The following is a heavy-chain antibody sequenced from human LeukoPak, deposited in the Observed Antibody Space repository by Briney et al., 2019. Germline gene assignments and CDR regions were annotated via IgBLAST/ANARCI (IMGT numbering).Heavy chain of an antibody. CDR3: ARNGDEHNWFDP. CDR1: GGSISSYY. V-gene: IGHV4-59*08. D-gene: IGHD4-17*01. J-gene: IGHJ5*02. CDR2: IYYSGST. Sequence: SETLSLTCTVSGGSISSYYWSWIRQPPGKGLEWIGYIYYSGSTNYNPSLKSRVTISVDMSKNQFSLKLSSVTAADTAVYYCARNGDEHNWFDPWGQGTLVTVSS.